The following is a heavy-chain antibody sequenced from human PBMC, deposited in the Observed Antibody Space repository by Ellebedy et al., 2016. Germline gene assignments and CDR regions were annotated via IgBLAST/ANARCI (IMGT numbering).Heavy chain of an antibody. V-gene: IGHV3-23*01. J-gene: IGHJ4*02. D-gene: IGHD2-15*01. CDR2: ITGDGIHT. CDR3: AKGVKEYCVGVICYNFDW. CDR1: GSPFGDYTFNDYA. Sequence: GESLKISXAASGSPFGDYTFNDYAMHWVRQAPGRNLEWVSGITGDGIHTWYADSVKGRFTLSRDNSKNTVYLQMNSLGAEDTAVYYCAKGVKEYCVGVICYNFDWWGQGTQVTVSS.